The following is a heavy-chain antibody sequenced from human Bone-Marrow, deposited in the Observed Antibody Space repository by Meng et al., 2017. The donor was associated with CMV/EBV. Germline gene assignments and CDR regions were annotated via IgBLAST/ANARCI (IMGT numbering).Heavy chain of an antibody. J-gene: IGHJ4*02. CDR3: ARDYYHN. V-gene: IGHV3-30-3*01. D-gene: IGHD3-9*01. CDR1: GFTFSSYA. CDR2: ISYDGSNK. Sequence: QVRLVESGGGVVQPGRSLCPPCARSGFTFSSYAMHWVRQATGKGLEWVAVISYDGSNKYYADSVKGRFTTSRDNSKNTLYLQMNSLRAEDTAVYYCARDYYHNWGQGTLVTVSS.